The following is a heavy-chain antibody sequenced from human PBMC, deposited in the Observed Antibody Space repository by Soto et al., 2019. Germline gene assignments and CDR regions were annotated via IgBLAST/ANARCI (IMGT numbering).Heavy chain of an antibody. CDR1: GFTFSSYG. D-gene: IGHD2-2*01. V-gene: IGHV3-33*01. CDR2: IWYDGSNK. Sequence: GGSLRLSCAASGFTFSSYGMHWVRQAPGKGLEWVAVIWYDGSNKYYADSVKGRFTISRDNSKNTLYLQMNSLRAEDTAVYYCARKYCSSTSCYRRYDAFDIWGQGTMVT. CDR3: ARKYCSSTSCYRRYDAFDI. J-gene: IGHJ3*02.